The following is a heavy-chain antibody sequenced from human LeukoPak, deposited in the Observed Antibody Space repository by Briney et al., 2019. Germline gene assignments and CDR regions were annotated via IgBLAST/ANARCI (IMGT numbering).Heavy chain of an antibody. CDR2: IYHSGST. D-gene: IGHD4-17*01. CDR1: GGSISSSNW. J-gene: IGHJ4*02. V-gene: IGHV4-4*02. CDR3: ARGNGGYGDFPFDY. Sequence: PSETLSLTCAVSGGSISSSNWWSWVRQPPGKGLEWIGEIYHSGSTNYNPSLKSRVTISVDKSKNQFSLKLSSVTAADTAVYYCARGNGGYGDFPFDYWGQGTLVTVSS.